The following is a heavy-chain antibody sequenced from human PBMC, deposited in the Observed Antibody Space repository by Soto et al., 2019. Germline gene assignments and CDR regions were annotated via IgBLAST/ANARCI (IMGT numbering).Heavy chain of an antibody. V-gene: IGHV3-21*01. CDR3: ARASIVGASVVWFDP. J-gene: IGHJ5*02. D-gene: IGHD1-26*01. CDR1: GFTFSDYY. CDR2: FSSSSSYI. Sequence: EVQLVESGGGLVKPGGSLRLSCAASGFTFSDYYMNWVRQAPGKGLEWVSSFSSSSSYIYYADSVKGRFTISRDNAKNSLYLQMNSLRAEDTAVYYCARASIVGASVVWFDPWGQGTLVTVSS.